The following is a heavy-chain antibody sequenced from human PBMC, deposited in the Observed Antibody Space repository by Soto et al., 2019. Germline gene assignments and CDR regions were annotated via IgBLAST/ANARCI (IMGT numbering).Heavy chain of an antibody. D-gene: IGHD2-15*01. J-gene: IGHJ6*02. CDR1: GFTFSSYG. Sequence: QVQLVESGGGVVQPGRSLRLSCAASGFTFSSYGMHWVRQAPGKGLEWVAVISYDGSNKYYADSVKGRFTISRDNSKNTLYMQMNSLRAEDTAVYYCAKEYHHYCSGGSCYLTKCYYGMDVWGQGTTVTVSS. CDR3: AKEYHHYCSGGSCYLTKCYYGMDV. V-gene: IGHV3-30*18. CDR2: ISYDGSNK.